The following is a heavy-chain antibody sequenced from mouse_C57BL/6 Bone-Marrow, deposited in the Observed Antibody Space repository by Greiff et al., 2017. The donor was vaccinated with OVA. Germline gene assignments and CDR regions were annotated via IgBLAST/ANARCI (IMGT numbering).Heavy chain of an antibody. J-gene: IGHJ3*01. V-gene: IGHV1-55*01. CDR1: GYTFTSYW. CDR2: IYPGSGST. Sequence: VQLQQPGAELVKPGASVKMSCKASGYTFTSYWITWVKQRPGQGLEWIGDIYPGSGSTNYNEKFKSKATLTVDTSSSTAYMQLSSLTSEDSAVYYCANYDYDSLAWFAYWGQGTLVTVSA. CDR3: ANYDYDSLAWFAY. D-gene: IGHD2-4*01.